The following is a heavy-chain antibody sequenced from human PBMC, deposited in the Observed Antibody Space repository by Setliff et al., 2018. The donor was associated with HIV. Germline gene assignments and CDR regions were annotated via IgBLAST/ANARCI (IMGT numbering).Heavy chain of an antibody. CDR1: GYSISSGFY. CDR2: ISHSGST. J-gene: IGHJ4*02. CDR3: ARDPPCSGGSCYSWGFDY. Sequence: SETLSLTCVVSGYSISSGFYWGWIRQPPGKGLEWIGSISHSGSTYYNPPLKSRVTISVDTSKNQFSLKLSSVTAADTAVYYCARDPPCSGGSCYSWGFDYWGQGTLVTVSS. D-gene: IGHD2-15*01. V-gene: IGHV4-38-2*02.